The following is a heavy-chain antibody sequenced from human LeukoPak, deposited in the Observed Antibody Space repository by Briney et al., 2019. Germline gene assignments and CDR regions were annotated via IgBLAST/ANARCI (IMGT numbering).Heavy chain of an antibody. J-gene: IGHJ4*02. V-gene: IGHV3-7*01. CDR1: GFTFSSYW. D-gene: IGHD5-18*01. Sequence: GGSLRLSCATSGFTFSSYWMSWVRQAPGKGLEWVASIKQDGSEKYYVDSVKGRFTISRDNAKNSLYLQMNSLRAEDTAVYYCARVGGRYSPIGYWGQGTLVTVSS. CDR2: IKQDGSEK. CDR3: ARVGGRYSPIGY.